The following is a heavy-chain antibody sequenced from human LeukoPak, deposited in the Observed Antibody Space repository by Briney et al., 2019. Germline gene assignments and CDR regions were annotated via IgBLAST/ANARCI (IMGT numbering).Heavy chain of an antibody. CDR2: ISNSGNSI. CDR1: GFTFSSYE. V-gene: IGHV3-48*03. Sequence: GGSLRLSCAASGFTFSSYEMNWVRQAPGRGLEWVSYISNSGNSISYADSVKGRFTISRDNAKNSLYLQMNSLRAEDTALYYCARDRVSVAGTGIDYWGQGTLVTVSS. J-gene: IGHJ4*02. D-gene: IGHD6-13*01. CDR3: ARDRVSVAGTGIDY.